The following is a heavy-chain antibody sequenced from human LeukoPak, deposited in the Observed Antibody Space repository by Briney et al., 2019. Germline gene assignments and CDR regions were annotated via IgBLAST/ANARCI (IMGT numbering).Heavy chain of an antibody. Sequence: ASVKVSCKASGYTFTGYYMHWVRQAPGQGLEWMGWINPNSGGTNYAQKFQGSVTMTRDTSISTAYMELSRLRSDDTAVYYCARDTGAARLWFDPWGQGTLVTVSS. CDR2: INPNSGGT. J-gene: IGHJ5*02. D-gene: IGHD6-6*01. V-gene: IGHV1-2*02. CDR3: ARDTGAARLWFDP. CDR1: GYTFTGYY.